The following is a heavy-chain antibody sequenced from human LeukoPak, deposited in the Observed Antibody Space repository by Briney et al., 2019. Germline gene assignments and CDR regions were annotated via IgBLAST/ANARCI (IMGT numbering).Heavy chain of an antibody. J-gene: IGHJ4*02. Sequence: GASVKVSCKAPGGTFSSYAISWVRQAPGQGLEWMGRIIPILGIANYAQKFQGRVTITADKSTSTAYMELSSLRSEDTAVYYCAREPHMVRGPTSGDYWGQGTLVTVSS. V-gene: IGHV1-69*04. CDR1: GGTFSSYA. D-gene: IGHD3-10*01. CDR3: AREPHMVRGPTSGDY. CDR2: IIPILGIA.